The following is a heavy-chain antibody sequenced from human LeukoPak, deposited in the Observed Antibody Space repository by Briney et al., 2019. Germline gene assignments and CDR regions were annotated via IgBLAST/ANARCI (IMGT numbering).Heavy chain of an antibody. J-gene: IGHJ4*02. D-gene: IGHD2-2*01. Sequence: PGGSLRLSCAASGFTFSSYSMNWVRQAPGKGLEWVSSISSSSSYIYYADSVKGRFTISRYNAKNSLYLQMNSLRAEDTAVYYCAREGPYCSSTSCYPPFDYWGQGTLVTVSS. CDR3: AREGPYCSSTSCYPPFDY. CDR1: GFTFSSYS. V-gene: IGHV3-21*01. CDR2: ISSSSSYI.